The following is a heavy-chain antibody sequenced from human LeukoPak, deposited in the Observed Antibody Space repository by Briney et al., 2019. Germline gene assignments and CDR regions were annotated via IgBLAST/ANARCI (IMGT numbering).Heavy chain of an antibody. Sequence: PSETLSLTCAVYGGSFSGYYWSWIRQPPGKGLEWIGEINHSGSTNYNPSLKSRVTISVDTSKNQFSLKLRSVTAADTAVYYCASRYSNYDEVWFDPWGQGTLVTVSS. J-gene: IGHJ5*02. CDR2: INHSGST. V-gene: IGHV4-34*01. D-gene: IGHD4-11*01. CDR3: ASRYSNYDEVWFDP. CDR1: GGSFSGYY.